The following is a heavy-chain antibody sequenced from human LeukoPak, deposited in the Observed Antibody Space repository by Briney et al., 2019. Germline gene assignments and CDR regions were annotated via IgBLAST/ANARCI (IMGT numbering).Heavy chain of an antibody. CDR2: INHSGST. D-gene: IGHD6-13*01. V-gene: IGHV4-34*01. J-gene: IGHJ4*02. Sequence: SETLSLTCAVYGGSFSGYYWSWIRQPPGKGLEWIGEINHSGSTNYNPSLKSRVTIPVDTSKNQFSLKLSSVTAADTAVYYCARGEAAAGTGYYFDCWGQGTLVTVSS. CDR3: ARGEAAAGTGYYFDC. CDR1: GGSFSGYY.